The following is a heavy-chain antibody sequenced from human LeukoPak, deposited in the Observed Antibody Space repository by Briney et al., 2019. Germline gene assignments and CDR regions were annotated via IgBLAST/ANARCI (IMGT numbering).Heavy chain of an antibody. CDR1: GFTFSGSA. D-gene: IGHD5-12*01. CDR3: AKDSWYDRLRQDAFDI. CDR2: IRSKANSYAT. Sequence: GGSLRLSCAASGFTFSGSAMHWVRQASGKGLEWVGRIRSKANSYATAYAASVKGRFTISRDDSKNTAYLQMNSLKTEDTAVYYCAKDSWYDRLRQDAFDIWGQGTMVTVSS. V-gene: IGHV3-73*01. J-gene: IGHJ3*02.